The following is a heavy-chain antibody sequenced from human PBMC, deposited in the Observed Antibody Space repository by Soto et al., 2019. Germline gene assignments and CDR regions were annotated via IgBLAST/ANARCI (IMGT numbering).Heavy chain of an antibody. J-gene: IGHJ6*02. V-gene: IGHV4-4*07. CDR3: ARTYYDFWSGYLPGYGMDV. CDR1: GGSISSYY. D-gene: IGHD3-3*01. Sequence: LSETLSLTCTVSGGSISSYYWSWIRQPAGKGLEWIGRIYTSGSTNYNPSLKSRVTMSVDTSKNQFSLKLSSVTAADTAVYYCARTYYDFWSGYLPGYGMDVWGQGTMVTVSS. CDR2: IYTSGST.